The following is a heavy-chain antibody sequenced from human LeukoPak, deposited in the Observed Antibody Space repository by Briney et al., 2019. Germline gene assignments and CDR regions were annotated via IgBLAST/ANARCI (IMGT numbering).Heavy chain of an antibody. V-gene: IGHV3-66*01. CDR1: GFFVSDNY. J-gene: IGHJ4*02. CDR2: IYTGGSA. D-gene: IGHD4-17*01. CDR3: ARGGLGDYFDN. Sequence: PGGSLRLSCAASGFFVSDNYMSWVRQAPGKGLDWASVIYTGGSAFYADSVKGRFIISRDNSNNTLYLQMNSLRSDDTAVYYCARGGLGDYFDNWGQGTLVTVSS.